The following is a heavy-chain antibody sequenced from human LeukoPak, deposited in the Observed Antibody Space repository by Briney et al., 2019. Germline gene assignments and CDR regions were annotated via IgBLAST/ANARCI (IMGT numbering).Heavy chain of an antibody. D-gene: IGHD1-14*01. Sequence: GGSLRLSCAAFGFTLSSFWMAWVRQAPGKGLEWVANINQDGSEERYVDAVKGRFTISRDNAKNSVHLQMNSLRVEDTAVYYCARDPGRRFDPWGQGTLVTVSS. CDR3: ARDPGRRFDP. CDR1: GFTLSSFW. J-gene: IGHJ5*02. CDR2: INQDGSEE. V-gene: IGHV3-7*01.